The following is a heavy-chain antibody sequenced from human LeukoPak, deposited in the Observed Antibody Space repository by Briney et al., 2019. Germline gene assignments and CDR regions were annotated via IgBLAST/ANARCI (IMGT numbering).Heavy chain of an antibody. CDR1: GGSFSGYY. Sequence: PSETLSLTCAVYGGSFSGYYWSWIRQPPGKGLEWIGEINHSGSTNYNPSLKSRVTISVDTSKNQFSLKLSSVTAADTAVYYCARQAESYYYGMDVWGQGTTVTVSS. CDR2: INHSGST. J-gene: IGHJ6*02. V-gene: IGHV4-34*01. CDR3: ARQAESYYYGMDV.